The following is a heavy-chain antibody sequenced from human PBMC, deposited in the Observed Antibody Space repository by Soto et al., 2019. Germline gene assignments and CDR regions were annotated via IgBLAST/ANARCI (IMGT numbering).Heavy chain of an antibody. CDR1: GGSVIGGGYY. CDR3: AWSPARYMFDY. CDR2: IYHTGST. Sequence: QVQLQESGPGLVKPSQTLSLTCSVSGGSVIGGGYYWSWIRQLPGKGLEWIRYIYHTGSTFYNPSLKSRVTILLDTSKSQFTLKLTYVTAADTAMYYCAWSPARYMFDYWGQGTLVNVSS. D-gene: IGHD1-26*01. V-gene: IGHV4-31*03. J-gene: IGHJ4*02.